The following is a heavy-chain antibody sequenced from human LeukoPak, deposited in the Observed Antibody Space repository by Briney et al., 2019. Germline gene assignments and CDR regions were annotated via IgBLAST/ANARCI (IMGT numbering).Heavy chain of an antibody. CDR1: GFTFSSYE. J-gene: IGHJ5*02. CDR2: ISSSGSSI. Sequence: GGSLRLSCAASGFTFSSYEMNWVRQAPGKGLEWISYISSSGSSIYYADSVKGRFTISRDNAKNSLYLQMNSLRAEDTAVYFCTRENWGALAWGQGTLVTVSS. CDR3: TRENWGALA. D-gene: IGHD7-27*01. V-gene: IGHV3-48*03.